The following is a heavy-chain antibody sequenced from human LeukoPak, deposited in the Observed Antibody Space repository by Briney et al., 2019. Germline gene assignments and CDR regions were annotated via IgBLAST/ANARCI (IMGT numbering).Heavy chain of an antibody. V-gene: IGHV1-2*02. CDR3: ARDRGSCSSTSCYKSWFDP. Sequence: ASVKVSCKASGYTFTDYYMHWVRQAPGQGLEWMGWINPNSGGTNYAQKFQGRVTMTRDTSISTAYMELSRLRSDDTAVYYCARDRGSCSSTSCYKSWFDPWGQGTLVTVSS. CDR2: INPNSGGT. D-gene: IGHD2-2*02. CDR1: GYTFTDYY. J-gene: IGHJ5*02.